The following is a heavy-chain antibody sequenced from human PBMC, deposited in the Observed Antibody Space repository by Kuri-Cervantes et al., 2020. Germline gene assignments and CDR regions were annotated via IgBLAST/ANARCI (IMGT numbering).Heavy chain of an antibody. Sequence: SCTVSGGSISSGGYYWSWIRQHPGKGLEWIGYIYYSGSTYYNPSLKSRVTISVDTSKNQFSLKLSSVTAADTAVYYCARGYCSGGSCYGMDVWGQGTTVTVSS. CDR3: ARGYCSGGSCYGMDV. D-gene: IGHD2-15*01. V-gene: IGHV4-31*02. CDR2: IYYSGST. CDR1: GGSISSGGYY. J-gene: IGHJ6*02.